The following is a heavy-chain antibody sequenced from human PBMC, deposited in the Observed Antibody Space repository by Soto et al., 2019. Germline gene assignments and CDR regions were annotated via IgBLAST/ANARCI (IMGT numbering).Heavy chain of an antibody. D-gene: IGHD5-12*01. Sequence: PGESLKISCKGSGYSFTSYWIGWVRQMPGKGLEWMGIIYPGDSDTRYSPSFQGQVTISADKSISTAYLQWSSLKASDTAMYYCARQDRIVATINAFDIWGQGTMVTVSS. CDR3: ARQDRIVATINAFDI. V-gene: IGHV5-51*01. CDR2: IYPGDSDT. CDR1: GYSFTSYW. J-gene: IGHJ3*02.